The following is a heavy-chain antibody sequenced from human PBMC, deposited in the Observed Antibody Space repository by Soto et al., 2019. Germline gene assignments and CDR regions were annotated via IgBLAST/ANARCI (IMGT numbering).Heavy chain of an antibody. Sequence: QVQLQQWGAGLLKPSETLSLTCAVYGGSFSGYYWSWIRQPPGKGLEWIGEINHSGSTNYNPSLKSRVTISVDTSKNQFALKLSSVTAADTAVYYCARPTSREYSNYAKYAFDIWGQGTMVTVSS. D-gene: IGHD4-4*01. J-gene: IGHJ3*02. CDR2: INHSGST. CDR1: GGSFSGYY. V-gene: IGHV4-34*01. CDR3: ARPTSREYSNYAKYAFDI.